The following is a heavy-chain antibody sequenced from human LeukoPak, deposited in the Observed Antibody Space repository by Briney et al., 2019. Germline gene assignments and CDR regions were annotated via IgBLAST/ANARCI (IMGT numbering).Heavy chain of an antibody. CDR2: ISSSGSTI. V-gene: IGHV3-48*03. D-gene: IGHD6-19*01. J-gene: IGHJ4*02. CDR1: GFTFSSYE. Sequence: GGSLRLSCAASGFTFSSYEMNWVRQAPGKGLEWVSYISSSGSTIYYADSVKGRFTISRDNAKNSLYLQMNSLRAEDTAVYYCAKGKDSVAGASNDYWGQGTLVTVSS. CDR3: AKGKDSVAGASNDY.